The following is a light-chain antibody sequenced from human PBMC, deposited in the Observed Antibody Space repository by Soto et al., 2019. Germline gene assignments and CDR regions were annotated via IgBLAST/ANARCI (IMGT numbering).Light chain of an antibody. CDR3: QQYGSSRT. CDR1: QSVSSN. CDR2: GAS. J-gene: IGKJ1*01. V-gene: IGKV3-20*01. Sequence: EIILTQSPDTLSLSPGERATLSCWASQSVSSNLAWYQQQPGQAPSLLIYGASNRATGIPDRFSGSGSGTDFTLTIRRLQPEDFAVDYCQQYGSSRTCGQGTKVDIK.